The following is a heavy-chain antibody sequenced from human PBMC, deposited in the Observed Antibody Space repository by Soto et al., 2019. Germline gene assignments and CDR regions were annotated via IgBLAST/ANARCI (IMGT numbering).Heavy chain of an antibody. CDR3: TRLLQSWFDP. CDR2: ISSSSGTI. D-gene: IGHD2-15*01. CDR1: GFTFSSYS. J-gene: IGHJ5*02. Sequence: GGSLRLSRAASGFTFSSYSISWGRQAPGKGLEWVSYISSSSGTIYYADSVKGRFTISRDNAKNSLYLQMNSLRDEDTAVYYCTRLLQSWFDPWGQGTLVTSPQ. V-gene: IGHV3-48*02.